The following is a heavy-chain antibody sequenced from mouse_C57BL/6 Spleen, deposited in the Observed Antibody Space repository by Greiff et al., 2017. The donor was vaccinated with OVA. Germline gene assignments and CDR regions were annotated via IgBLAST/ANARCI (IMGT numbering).Heavy chain of an antibody. CDR2: IYPGDGDT. V-gene: IGHV1-80*01. D-gene: IGHD2-4*01. J-gene: IGHJ1*03. CDR3: ARSGDYDWYFDV. Sequence: QVQLQQSGAELVKPGASVKISCKASGYAFSSSWMNWVKQRPGTGLEWIGQIYPGDGDTNYNGKFKGKATLTADKSSSTAYLQLSSLTSEDSAVYFCARSGDYDWYFDVWGTGTTVTVSS. CDR1: GYAFSSSW.